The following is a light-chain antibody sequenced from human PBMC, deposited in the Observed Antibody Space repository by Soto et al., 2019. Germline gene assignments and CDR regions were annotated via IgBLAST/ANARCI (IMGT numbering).Light chain of an antibody. J-gene: IGKJ5*01. Sequence: DIQMTHSPSSLSASVVERVTITFQASQDITNYLNWYQQKPGRAPRLLLYDASSLETGVPSRFSGSGSGTDFTLTISSLQPEDVATYYCQHYDHLPINFGQGTRLEIK. CDR3: QHYDHLPIN. CDR1: QDITNY. V-gene: IGKV1-33*01. CDR2: DAS.